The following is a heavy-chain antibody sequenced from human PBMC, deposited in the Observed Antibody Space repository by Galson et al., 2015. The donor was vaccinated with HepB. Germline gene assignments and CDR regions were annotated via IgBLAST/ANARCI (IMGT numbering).Heavy chain of an antibody. V-gene: IGHV1-18*01. CDR2: ISAYNGST. J-gene: IGHJ3*02. Sequence: SVKVSCKASGYTFTSYGISWVRQAPGQGLEWMGWISAYNGSTSYAQKFQGRVTMTRDTSTSTVYMELSSLRSEDTAVYYCASWGYGSSGHDAFDIWGQGTMVTVSS. D-gene: IGHD3-22*01. CDR1: GYTFTSYG. CDR3: ASWGYGSSGHDAFDI.